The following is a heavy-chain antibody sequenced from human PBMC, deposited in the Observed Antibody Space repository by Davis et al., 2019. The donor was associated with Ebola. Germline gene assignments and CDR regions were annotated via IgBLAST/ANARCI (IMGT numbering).Heavy chain of an antibody. CDR1: GFTFSSYW. D-gene: IGHD6-19*01. CDR3: ATTQWLREFDN. Sequence: GESLKISCAVSGFTFSSYWMHWVRQAPGKGLEWVSVIYDQTTAYADSVRGRFIISRDKSNNTLYLDMNSLRVDDTAVYYCATTQWLREFDNWGQGTLVTVSS. CDR2: IYDQTT. V-gene: IGHV3-53*05. J-gene: IGHJ4*02.